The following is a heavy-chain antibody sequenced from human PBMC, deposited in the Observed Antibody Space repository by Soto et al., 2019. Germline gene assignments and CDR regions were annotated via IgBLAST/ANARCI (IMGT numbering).Heavy chain of an antibody. V-gene: IGHV3-11*01. CDR1: SNYY. CDR2: ISGASGTI. J-gene: IGHJ6*02. D-gene: IGHD3-16*01. Sequence: SNYYWGWIRQAPGKGLEWISYISGASGTIYYADSMQGRFTISRDNAKNSLYLQMNSLKTEDTAVYYCTTQWGSYYSYYGMDVSGQGTTVTVSS. CDR3: TTQWGSYYSYYGMDV.